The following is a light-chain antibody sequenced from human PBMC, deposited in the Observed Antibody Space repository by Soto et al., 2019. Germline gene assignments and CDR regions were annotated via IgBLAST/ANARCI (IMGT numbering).Light chain of an antibody. Sequence: EVVLTQSPGALSLSPGERATLSCRASHSVDSSYFAWYQQRPGQAPRLLIYETSSRATGIPDRFSGSGSGTDLTLTVSRLEAEDFAVYFCQQYGSYPLTFDGGTKVEIK. V-gene: IGKV3-20*01. CDR3: QQYGSYPLT. CDR2: ETS. J-gene: IGKJ4*01. CDR1: HSVDSSY.